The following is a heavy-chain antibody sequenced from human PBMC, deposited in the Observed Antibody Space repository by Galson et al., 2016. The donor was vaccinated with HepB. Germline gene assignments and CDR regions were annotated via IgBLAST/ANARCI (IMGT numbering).Heavy chain of an antibody. D-gene: IGHD3-10*01. Sequence: SVKVSCKASGYRFTSSSISWVRQAPGQGFEWMGWISAYNGHTNYAQKLQGRVTMTADTSTSTAYMELRSLSSDDTAVYFCARARTRYYYGPGSYYFDYWGQGTLVTVSS. CDR2: ISAYNGHT. J-gene: IGHJ4*02. CDR3: ARARTRYYYGPGSYYFDY. V-gene: IGHV1-18*01. CDR1: GYRFTSSS.